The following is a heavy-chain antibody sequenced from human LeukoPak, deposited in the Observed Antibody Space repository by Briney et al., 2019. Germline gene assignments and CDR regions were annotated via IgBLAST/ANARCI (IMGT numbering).Heavy chain of an antibody. CDR2: INHSGSN. D-gene: IGHD3-10*01. Sequence: SETLSLTCAVYGGSLSGYYWSWIRPPPGKGLEWIGEINHSGSNNYNPSLESRVTISVDTSKNQFSLKLSSVTAADTAVYYCARHGSNYHSGTYYTFDPWGQGALVTVSS. J-gene: IGHJ5*02. CDR3: ARHGSNYHSGTYYTFDP. V-gene: IGHV4-34*01. CDR1: GGSLSGYY.